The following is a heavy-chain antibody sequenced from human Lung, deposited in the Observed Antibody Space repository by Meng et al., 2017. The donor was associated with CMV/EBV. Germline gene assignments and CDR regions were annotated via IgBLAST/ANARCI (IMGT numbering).Heavy chain of an antibody. CDR1: GYSFSGFY. Sequence: VQLGQTWAGVKRPGASVKISCQASGYSFSGFYLNWARQAPGHGLEWLGRVNPISDDTHLAQKFEGRITVTRGATINTAFMELTRLRPDDTAVYYCAKSSDNGWSSWGPGTLVTVSS. V-gene: IGHV1-2*06. D-gene: IGHD6-19*01. CDR2: VNPISDDT. J-gene: IGHJ4*01. CDR3: AKSSDNGWSS.